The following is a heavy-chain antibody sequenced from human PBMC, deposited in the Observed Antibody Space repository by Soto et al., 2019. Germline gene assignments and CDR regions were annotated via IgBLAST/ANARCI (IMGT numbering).Heavy chain of an antibody. D-gene: IGHD6-19*01. Sequence: PGGSLRLSCAASGFTFSSYDMHWARQATGKGLEWVSAIGTAGDPYYPGSVKGRFTISRENAKNSLYLQMNSLGAGDTAVYYCARGGYSSGWYGAYYYYGMDVWGQGPTVTVSS. CDR2: IGTAGDP. V-gene: IGHV3-13*05. CDR1: GFTFSSYD. J-gene: IGHJ6*02. CDR3: ARGGYSSGWYGAYYYYGMDV.